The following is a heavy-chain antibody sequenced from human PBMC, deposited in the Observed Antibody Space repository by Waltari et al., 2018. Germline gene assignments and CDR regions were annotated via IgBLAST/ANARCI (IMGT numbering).Heavy chain of an antibody. CDR3: ARNKGKTISTRRAFRLDP. V-gene: IGHV1-2*02. CDR2: VNPSSGAT. CDR1: GYSFSDYY. D-gene: IGHD1-1*01. J-gene: IGHJ5*02. Sequence: AEVKKPGASVKVSCKSSGYSFSDYYINWVRQAPGQGLEWMGWVNPSSGATTYAQKFQARVTMTRDRATNTAYMDLRGLTPDDTAVYFCARNKGKTISTRRAFRLDPWGQGTLVSVSS.